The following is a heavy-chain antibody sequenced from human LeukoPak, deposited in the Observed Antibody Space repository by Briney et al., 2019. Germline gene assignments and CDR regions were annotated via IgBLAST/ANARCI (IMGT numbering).Heavy chain of an antibody. Sequence: SETLSLTCTVSGGSISSYYWNWIRQPPGKGLEWIGYIYYSGSTNSNPSLKSRVTISVDTSKNQFSLKLSSVTAADTAVYYCASERHYDFWSGYYARDYYYMDVWGKGTTVTVSS. V-gene: IGHV4-59*08. D-gene: IGHD3-3*01. J-gene: IGHJ6*03. CDR2: IYYSGST. CDR1: GGSISSYY. CDR3: ASERHYDFWSGYYARDYYYMDV.